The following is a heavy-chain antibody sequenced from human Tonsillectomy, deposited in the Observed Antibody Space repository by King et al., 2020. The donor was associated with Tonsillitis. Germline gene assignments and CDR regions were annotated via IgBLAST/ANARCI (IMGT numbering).Heavy chain of an antibody. J-gene: IGHJ5*02. D-gene: IGHD3-16*01. CDR1: GYTFTSYG. Sequence: VQLVESGAEVKKPGASVKVSCKASGYTFTSYGISWVRQAPGQGLEWMGWVSAYNGNTNHAQKLQGRVTMTTDTSPSTAHMELRSLRSDDTAVYYCAREGGSTWFDPWGQGTLVTVSS. CDR3: AREGGSTWFDP. CDR2: VSAYNGNT. V-gene: IGHV1-18*01.